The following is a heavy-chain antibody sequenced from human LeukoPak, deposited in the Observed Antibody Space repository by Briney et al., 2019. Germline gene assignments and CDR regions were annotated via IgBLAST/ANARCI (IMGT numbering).Heavy chain of an antibody. V-gene: IGHV1-18*01. CDR3: ARVVGYCGSTSCPRRMDV. CDR2: ISAYNGNT. CDR1: GYTFTSYG. Sequence: ASVKVSCKASGYTFTSYGISWVRQAPGQGLEWMGWISAYNGNTNYAQKLQGRVTMTADTSTSTAYMELRSLRSDDTAVYYCARVVGYCGSTSCPRRMDVWGKGTTVTVSS. D-gene: IGHD2-2*01. J-gene: IGHJ6*04.